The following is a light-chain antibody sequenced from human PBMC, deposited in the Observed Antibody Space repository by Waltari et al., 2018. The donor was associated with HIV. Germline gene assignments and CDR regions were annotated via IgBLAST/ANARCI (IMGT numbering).Light chain of an antibody. Sequence: QSALTQPASVSGSPGQSVPISCTGTTSDVGGYNFVSWYQQHPGKAPKLMIYDVYNRPSRVSNRFSGSKSGNTASLTISGLQAEDEAHYYCSSYTTTNTLVIFGGGTKLTVL. J-gene: IGLJ2*01. V-gene: IGLV2-14*03. CDR3: SSYTTTNTLVI. CDR2: DVY. CDR1: TSDVGGYNF.